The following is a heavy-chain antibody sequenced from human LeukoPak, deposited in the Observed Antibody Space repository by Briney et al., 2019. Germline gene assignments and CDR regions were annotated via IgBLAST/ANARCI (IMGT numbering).Heavy chain of an antibody. CDR3: ARDGYGGNFLAYGMDV. V-gene: IGHV1-69*13. D-gene: IGHD4-23*01. Sequence: GASVTVSCTASGGTFSSYAISWVRQAPGQGLEWMGGIIPIFGTANYAQKFQGRVTITADESTSTAYMELSSPRSEDTAVYYCARDGYGGNFLAYGMDVWGQGTTVTVSS. CDR1: GGTFSSYA. CDR2: IIPIFGTA. J-gene: IGHJ6*02.